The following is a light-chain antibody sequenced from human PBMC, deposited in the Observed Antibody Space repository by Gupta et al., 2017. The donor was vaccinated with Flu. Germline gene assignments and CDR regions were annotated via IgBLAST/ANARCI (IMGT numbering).Light chain of an antibody. J-gene: IGKJ1*01. Sequence: DIQMTQSPSTLSVSVGDRVTITCRASQNINTWLAWYQQKPRGAPKLLIYKTSSLETGVQSRFSGNGDGTEFTLTSSGLHTDDFATYYCQPCTTSSFGQGTKVE. CDR2: KTS. CDR3: QPCTTSS. CDR1: QNINTW. V-gene: IGKV1-5*03.